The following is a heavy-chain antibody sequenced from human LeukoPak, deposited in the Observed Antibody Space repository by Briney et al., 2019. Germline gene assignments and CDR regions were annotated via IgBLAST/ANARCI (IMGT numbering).Heavy chain of an antibody. CDR2: INPNSGGT. Sequence: ASLKVSCKTSGYTFTGYHMHWVRQAPGQGLEWMGWINPNSGGTNYAQKFQGRVTMTRDMSISTAYMELSRLRSDDTAVYYCASAGNEYGGYVVDYWGQGTLVIVSS. V-gene: IGHV1-2*02. CDR3: ASAGNEYGGYVVDY. D-gene: IGHD5-12*01. CDR1: GYTFTGYH. J-gene: IGHJ4*02.